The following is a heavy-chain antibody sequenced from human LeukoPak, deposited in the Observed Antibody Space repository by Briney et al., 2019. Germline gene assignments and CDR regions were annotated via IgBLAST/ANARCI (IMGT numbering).Heavy chain of an antibody. CDR2: IYYSGST. CDR3: ARVGSITMIVVDDENWFDP. D-gene: IGHD3-22*01. V-gene: IGHV4-39*07. CDR1: GGSISSSSYY. J-gene: IGHJ5*02. Sequence: PSETLSLTCTVSGGSISSSSYYWGWIRQPPGKGLEWIGSIYYSGSTYYNPSLKSRVTISVDTSKNQFSLKLSSVTAADTAVYYCARVGSITMIVVDDENWFDPWGQGTLVTVSS.